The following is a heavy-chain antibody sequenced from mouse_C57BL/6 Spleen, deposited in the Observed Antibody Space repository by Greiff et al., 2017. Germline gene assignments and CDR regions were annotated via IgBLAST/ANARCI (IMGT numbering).Heavy chain of an antibody. CDR2: ISSGSSTI. D-gene: IGHD2-10*01. J-gene: IGHJ3*01. CDR3: ARGAYSWFAY. CDR1: GFTFSDYG. Sequence: EVKVVESGGGLVKPGGSLKLSCAASGFTFSDYGMHWVRQAPEKGLEWVAYISSGSSTIYYADTVKGRFTISRDNAKNTLFLQMTSLRSEDTAMYYCARGAYSWFAYWGQGTLVTVSA. V-gene: IGHV5-17*01.